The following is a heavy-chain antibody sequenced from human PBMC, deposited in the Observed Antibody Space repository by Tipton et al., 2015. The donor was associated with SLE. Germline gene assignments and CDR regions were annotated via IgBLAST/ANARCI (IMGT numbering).Heavy chain of an antibody. D-gene: IGHD2-8*02. J-gene: IGHJ1*01. CDR2: TSHDESDK. CDR3: AKDWGTGDVYYFQH. Sequence: SLRLSCAASGFSLSNYAMHWVRQASGKGLEWVAVTSHDESDKYYADSVKGRFTIFKDNSKNTVFLQMSTLRAEDTAVYYCAKDWGTGDVYYFQHWGQGTLVTVSS. V-gene: IGHV3-30*04. CDR1: GFSLSNYA.